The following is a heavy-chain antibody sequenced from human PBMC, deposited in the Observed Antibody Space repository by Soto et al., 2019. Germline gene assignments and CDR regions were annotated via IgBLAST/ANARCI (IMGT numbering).Heavy chain of an antibody. CDR1: GYSFTDYY. CDR3: ARVGPTGWFDP. CDR2: INTKTAGT. J-gene: IGHJ5*02. V-gene: IGHV1-2*02. Sequence: ASVKVSCKASGYSFTDYYIHWVRQAPGQGLDWMGWINTKTAGTDYAETFQGRVTMTRDTSINTAYMILGTLTSDDTGVYYCARVGPTGWFDPWGQGTLVTVS.